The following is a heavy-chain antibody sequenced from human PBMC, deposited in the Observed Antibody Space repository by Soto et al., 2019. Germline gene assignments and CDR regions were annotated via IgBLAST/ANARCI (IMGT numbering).Heavy chain of an antibody. Sequence: QVLLVESGGSVVQPGRSLRLSCAASGFTFSNYGMHWVRRALGKGLEWVAVIWSDGSNKYYADSVKGRFTISRDISKNTLYLQMDSLRAEDTAVYYCARDLSYGSASDWGQGTLVTVSS. D-gene: IGHD3-10*01. CDR3: ARDLSYGSASD. CDR1: GFTFSNYG. V-gene: IGHV3-33*08. J-gene: IGHJ4*02. CDR2: IWSDGSNK.